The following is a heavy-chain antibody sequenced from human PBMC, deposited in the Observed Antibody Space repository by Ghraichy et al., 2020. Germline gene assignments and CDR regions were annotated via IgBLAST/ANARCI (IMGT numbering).Heavy chain of an antibody. D-gene: IGHD4-23*01. V-gene: IGHV3-21*01. Sequence: GGSLRLSCAASGFTFGDYTMNWFRQAPKKGLEWVSSISASSDYKFYADSVKGRFTISRDNAKNSLSLQMNSLRAEATAVYYCARVRVMTTVVSANDYWGQGALVTVSS. CDR1: GFTFGDYT. J-gene: IGHJ4*02. CDR2: ISASSDYK. CDR3: ARVRVMTTVVSANDY.